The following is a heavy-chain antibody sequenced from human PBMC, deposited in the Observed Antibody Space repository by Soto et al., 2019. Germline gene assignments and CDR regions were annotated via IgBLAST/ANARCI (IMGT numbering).Heavy chain of an antibody. CDR2: MNPNSGNT. V-gene: IGHV1-8*01. CDR1: GYTFTSYD. J-gene: IGHJ5*02. Sequence: QVQLVQSGAEVKKPGASVKVSCKASGYTFTSYDINWVRQATGQGLEWMGWMNPNSGNTGYAQKFQGRVTMSRNTSISTAYMELSSLRSEDMAVYYCARERSAAGTGWSDPLGQGTLVTVSS. CDR3: ARERSAAGTGWSDP. D-gene: IGHD6-13*01.